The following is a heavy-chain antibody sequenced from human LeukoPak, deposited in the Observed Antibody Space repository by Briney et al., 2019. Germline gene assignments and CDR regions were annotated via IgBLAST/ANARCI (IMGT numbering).Heavy chain of an antibody. CDR3: TRDQILSGSGPHFGD. CDR1: GFTFSSYG. D-gene: IGHD6-19*01. V-gene: IGHV3-74*01. CDR2: IDIDGTTT. Sequence: GGSLRLSCAASGFTFSSYGMHWVRQAPGKGLVWVSRIDIDGTTTTYADSVKGRFTISRDNAKNTLYLQMNSLRVEDTAVYFCTRDQILSGSGPHFGDWGQGTLVTVSS. J-gene: IGHJ4*02.